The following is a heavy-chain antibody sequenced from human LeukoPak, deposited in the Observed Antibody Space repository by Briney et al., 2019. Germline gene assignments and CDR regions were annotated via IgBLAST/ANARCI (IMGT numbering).Heavy chain of an antibody. CDR1: GYTFTSYG. Sequence: ASVKVSCKASGYTFTSYGISWVRQAPGQGVEWMAWISAYNGNTNYAQKLQGRVTMTTDTSTSTAYMELRSLRSDDTAVYYCARNLPTFYDSSGYYFDYWGQGTLVTVSS. CDR2: ISAYNGNT. V-gene: IGHV1-18*01. J-gene: IGHJ4*02. D-gene: IGHD3-22*01. CDR3: ARNLPTFYDSSGYYFDY.